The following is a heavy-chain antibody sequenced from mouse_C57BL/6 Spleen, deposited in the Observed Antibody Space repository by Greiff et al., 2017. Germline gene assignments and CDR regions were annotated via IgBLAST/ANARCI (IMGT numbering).Heavy chain of an antibody. CDR3: AEGIYYYGSSSAWFAY. V-gene: IGHV1-81*01. CDR1: GYTFTSYG. CDR2: IYPRSGNT. D-gene: IGHD1-1*01. Sequence: QVTLKESGAELARPGASVKLSCKASGYTFTSYGISWVKQRTGQGLEWIGEIYPRSGNTYYNEKFKGKATLTEDKSSSTAYMELRSLTSEDSAVYFCAEGIYYYGSSSAWFAYWGQGTLVTVSA. J-gene: IGHJ3*01.